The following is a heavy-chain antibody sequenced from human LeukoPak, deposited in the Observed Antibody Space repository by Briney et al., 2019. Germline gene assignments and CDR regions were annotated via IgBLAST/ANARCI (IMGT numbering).Heavy chain of an antibody. Sequence: SETLSLTCTVSGGSISSYYWSWIRQPPGKGLEWIGYIYYSGSTNYNPSLKSRVTISVDTSKNQFSLKLSSVTAADTAVYYCASSVMATTSSLDYWGQGTLVTVSS. D-gene: IGHD5-24*01. J-gene: IGHJ4*02. CDR1: GGSISSYY. CDR3: ASSVMATTSSLDY. V-gene: IGHV4-59*01. CDR2: IYYSGST.